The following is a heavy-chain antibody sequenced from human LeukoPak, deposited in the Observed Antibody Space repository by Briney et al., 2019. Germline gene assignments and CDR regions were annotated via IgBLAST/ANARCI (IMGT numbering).Heavy chain of an antibody. CDR2: ISYDGSNK. J-gene: IGHJ4*02. Sequence: PGGSLRLSCAASGFTFSSYAMHWVRQAPGKGLEWVAVISYDGSNKYYADSVKGRFTISRDNSKNTKYLQMNSLRAEDTAVYYCAKSAGIVVVTPFDYWGQGTLVTVSS. CDR1: GFTFSSYA. CDR3: AKSAGIVVVTPFDY. V-gene: IGHV3-30-3*02. D-gene: IGHD2-21*02.